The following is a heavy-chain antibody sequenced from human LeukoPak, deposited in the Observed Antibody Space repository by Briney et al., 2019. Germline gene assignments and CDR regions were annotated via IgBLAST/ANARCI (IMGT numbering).Heavy chain of an antibody. D-gene: IGHD1-26*01. CDR2: ISSGGSTI. Sequence: PGGSLRLSCAASGFTFSSSEMNWVRQAPGKGLEWVSYISSGGSTIYYADSVKGRFTISRDNAKNSLYLQMNSLRAEDTAVYYCARAHYSLIVGATTVDYWGQGTLVTVSS. CDR1: GFTFSSSE. J-gene: IGHJ4*02. V-gene: IGHV3-48*03. CDR3: ARAHYSLIVGATTVDY.